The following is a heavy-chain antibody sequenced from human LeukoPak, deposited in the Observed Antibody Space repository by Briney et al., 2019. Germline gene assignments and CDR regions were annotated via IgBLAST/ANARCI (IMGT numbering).Heavy chain of an antibody. CDR1: GGSISSSSYY. CDR3: ARQDSSSWYRADFDY. Sequence: SETLSLTCTVSGGSISSSSYYWGWIRQPPGMGLEWIGNIYYSGSTYYNPSLKSRVTISVDTSKNQFSLKLSSETAADTAVYYCARQDSSSWYRADFDYWGQGTLVTVSS. CDR2: IYYSGST. D-gene: IGHD6-13*01. J-gene: IGHJ4*02. V-gene: IGHV4-39*01.